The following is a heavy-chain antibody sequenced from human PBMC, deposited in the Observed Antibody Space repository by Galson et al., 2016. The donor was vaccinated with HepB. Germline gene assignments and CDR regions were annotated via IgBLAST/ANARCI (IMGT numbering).Heavy chain of an antibody. CDR2: VCYSGGT. CDR1: GVSVGSDNHC. CDR3: ARRSRLNYYDHYNMDV. V-gene: IGHV4-61*01. J-gene: IGHJ6*02. D-gene: IGHD3-16*01. Sequence: ETLSLTCNVSGVSVGSDNHCWNWIRQPPGKGLQWIGYVCYSGGTTYNPSLKSRLTISIDASKNQFSLRLPSVTAADTAVYYCARRSRLNYYDHYNMDVWGLGTTVIVS.